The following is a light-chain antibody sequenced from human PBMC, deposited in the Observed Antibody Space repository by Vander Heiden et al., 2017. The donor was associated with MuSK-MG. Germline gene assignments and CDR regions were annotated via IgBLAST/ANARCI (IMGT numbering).Light chain of an antibody. V-gene: IGKV4-1*01. CDR1: RSVLYSPNNKNY. J-gene: IGKJ2*01. CDR3: QQYEDNPMNT. CDR2: WAS. Sequence: DIVMTQSPDSLAVSLGERATINCKSSRSVLYSPNNKNYLAWYKQKPGQAPKLLIYWASTREAGVPDRFSGSGYGTEFALTINSRQAEDVAVYYCQQYEDNPMNTFGQGTKMEIK.